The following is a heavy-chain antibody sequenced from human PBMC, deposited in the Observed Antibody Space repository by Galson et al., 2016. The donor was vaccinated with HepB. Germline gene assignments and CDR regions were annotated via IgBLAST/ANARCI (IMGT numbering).Heavy chain of an antibody. CDR2: IYVSGST. D-gene: IGHD6-19*01. CDR1: GGFISGSTSY. J-gene: IGHJ4*02. Sequence: SETLSLTCIVSGGFISGSTSYWGWVRQPPGRGLEWIGAIYVSGSTYYNPSLRSRLTISLATSKTQFSLNLNSVTAADTAMYYCARTTGPYVTRSGFDLWGQGTQVIVSS. CDR3: ARTTGPYVTRSGFDL. V-gene: IGHV4-39*07.